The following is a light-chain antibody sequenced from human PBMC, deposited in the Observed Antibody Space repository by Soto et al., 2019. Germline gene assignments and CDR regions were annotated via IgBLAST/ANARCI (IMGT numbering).Light chain of an antibody. V-gene: IGLV1-40*01. CDR1: SSSVGAGYD. CDR3: QSYDNILGAVV. J-gene: IGLJ2*01. CDR2: SNT. Sequence: QSVLTQPPSVSGAPGQRVTISCTGSSSSVGAGYDVHWYQHLPGTAPKLLIFSNTNRPSGVPDRFSGSKSGTSVSLAIAGLQAEDEGDYYCQSYDNILGAVVFGGGTKVTVL.